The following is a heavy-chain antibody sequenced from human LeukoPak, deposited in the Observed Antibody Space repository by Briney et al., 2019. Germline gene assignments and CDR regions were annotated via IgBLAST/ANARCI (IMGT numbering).Heavy chain of an antibody. V-gene: IGHV4-4*07. CDR3: ARANYRIAVAGALYYHYMDV. CDR1: GGSISSYY. J-gene: IGHJ6*03. Sequence: SETLSLTCTVSGGSISSYYWTWIRQPAGKGLDWVGHIYTSGSTKYKPSLKSRVTISLDTSKNQFSLKLSSVTAADTAVYYCARANYRIAVAGALYYHYMDVWDKGTTVTISS. D-gene: IGHD6-19*01. CDR2: IYTSGST.